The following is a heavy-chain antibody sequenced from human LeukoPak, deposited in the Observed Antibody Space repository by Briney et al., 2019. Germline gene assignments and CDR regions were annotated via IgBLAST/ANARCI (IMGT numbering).Heavy chain of an antibody. J-gene: IGHJ4*02. CDR2: IYYSGST. D-gene: IGHD5-24*01. CDR1: GDSISSSRYS. CDR3: AESRRRIETFDY. V-gene: IGHV4-39*01. Sequence: SETLSLTCTVSGDSISSSRYSWGWIRQPPGKGLEWIGIIYYSGSTYYNPSLKSRVTISVDTSKNQFSLRLSSVTAADTAVYYCAESRRRIETFDYWGQGTLVTVSS.